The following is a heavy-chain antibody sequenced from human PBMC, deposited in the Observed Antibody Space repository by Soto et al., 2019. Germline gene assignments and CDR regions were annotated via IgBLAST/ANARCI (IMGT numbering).Heavy chain of an antibody. CDR3: ASQKSGTSSTTFDY. D-gene: IGHD3-10*01. J-gene: IGHJ4*02. V-gene: IGHV3-7*05. CDR2: IKQDGSEK. Sequence: GGSLRLSCEASGFTFSSYWMSWVRQAPGKGLEWLANIKQDGSEKYYVDSVKGRFTISRDNAKSSLFLQMNSLRVEDTAVYYCASQKSGTSSTTFDYWGQGTLVTVSS. CDR1: GFTFSSYW.